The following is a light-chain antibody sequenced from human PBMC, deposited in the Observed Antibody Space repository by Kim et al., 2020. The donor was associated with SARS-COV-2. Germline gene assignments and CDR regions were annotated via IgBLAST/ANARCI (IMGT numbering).Light chain of an antibody. Sequence: QSVLTQAPSVSGTPGQRVTISCSGSRSNIGTYTVNWYQHLPGTAPKLLIYLDDQRPSGVPNRFSGSKSGTSVSLAISGLQSEDEADYYCAAWDDSLNGQYVFGTGTKVTVL. CDR3: AAWDDSLNGQYV. CDR1: RSNIGTYT. J-gene: IGLJ1*01. CDR2: LDD. V-gene: IGLV1-44*01.